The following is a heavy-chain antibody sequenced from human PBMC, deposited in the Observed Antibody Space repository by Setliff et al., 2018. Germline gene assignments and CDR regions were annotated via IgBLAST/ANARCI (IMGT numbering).Heavy chain of an antibody. CDR3: ARDLYNSGSDY. CDR2: INPNSGAT. CDR1: GYPFTDYY. V-gene: IGHV1-2*06. Sequence: ASVKVSCKTSGYPFTDYYIHWVRQAPGQGLEWMGRINPNSGATNFAQKFQGRVTMTRDTSISTAYMDLSRLRSDDTAVYYCARDLYNSGSDYWGQGTLVAVST. J-gene: IGHJ4*02. D-gene: IGHD6-25*01.